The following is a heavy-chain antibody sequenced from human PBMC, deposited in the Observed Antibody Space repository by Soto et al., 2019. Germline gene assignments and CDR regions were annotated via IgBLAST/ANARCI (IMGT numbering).Heavy chain of an antibody. CDR3: AKVTKRAAAGRYEYYKYGMDV. Sequence: EVQLLESGGTLVQRGGSLRLSCAASGFAFSTYAMTWVRQAPGKGLEWVSVISGSGGSSYYAASVKGRFTISRDNSKNTLYLQMNGLRAEDTALYYCAKVTKRAAAGRYEYYKYGMDVWGQGTTVTVSS. D-gene: IGHD6-13*01. CDR1: GFAFSTYA. V-gene: IGHV3-23*01. CDR2: ISGSGGSS. J-gene: IGHJ6*02.